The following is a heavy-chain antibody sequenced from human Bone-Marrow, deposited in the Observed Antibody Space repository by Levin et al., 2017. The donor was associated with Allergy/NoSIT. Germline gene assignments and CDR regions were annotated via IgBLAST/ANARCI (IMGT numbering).Heavy chain of an antibody. Sequence: GYSLKISCKGSGYTFMSYWIGWVRQKPGKGLEWIFFLFSFSSSPLSLPSFQGQVTISADKSTKSAYLQWRSLKASDTATYYCARGRGSSWYSYFDLWGQGSLVTVSS. D-gene: IGHD6-13*01. V-gene: IGHV5-51*01. CDR3: ARGRGSSWYSYFDL. J-gene: IGHJ4*02. CDR1: GYTFMSYW. CDR2: LFSFSSSP.